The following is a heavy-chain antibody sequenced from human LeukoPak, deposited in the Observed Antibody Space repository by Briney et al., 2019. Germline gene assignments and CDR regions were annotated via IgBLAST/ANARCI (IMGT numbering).Heavy chain of an antibody. CDR1: GFTFDDYG. CDR3: AKNQWLASYFDY. Sequence: GGSLRLSCAASGFTFDDYGMSWVRQAPGKGLEWVSGINWNGGSTGYADSVKGRFTVSRDNSKNTLYLQMNSLRAEDTAVYYCAKNQWLASYFDYWGQGTLVTVSS. J-gene: IGHJ4*02. CDR2: INWNGGST. D-gene: IGHD6-19*01. V-gene: IGHV3-20*04.